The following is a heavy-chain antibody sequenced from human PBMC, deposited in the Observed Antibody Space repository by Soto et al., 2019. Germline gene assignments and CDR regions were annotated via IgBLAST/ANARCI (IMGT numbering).Heavy chain of an antibody. D-gene: IGHD3-3*01. CDR3: ARRKARITKFGVVEASDI. CDR2: SRNKANSYST. CDR1: GFTLSDHY. J-gene: IGHJ3*02. V-gene: IGHV3-72*01. Sequence: EVQLVESGGGLVQPGESLRLSCASSGFTLSDHYMDWVRQAPGKGLEWVGRSRNKANSYSTEYAASVKGRFVFSRHESKNSLYLQMNSLKAEDTALYYCARRKARITKFGVVEASDIWGQGTMVTVS.